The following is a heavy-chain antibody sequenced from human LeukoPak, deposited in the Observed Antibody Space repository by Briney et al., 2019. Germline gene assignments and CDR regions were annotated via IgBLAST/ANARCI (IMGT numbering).Heavy chain of an antibody. Sequence: SETLSLTCTVSGGSISSYYWSWIRQPPGKGLEWIAYIYYSGSTNYNPSLKSRVTISVDTSKDQFSLKLSSVTAADTAVYYCARGGRDGYNYDYWSQGTLVTVSS. V-gene: IGHV4-59*01. J-gene: IGHJ4*02. CDR3: ARGGRDGYNYDY. CDR1: GGSISSYY. D-gene: IGHD5-24*01. CDR2: IYYSGST.